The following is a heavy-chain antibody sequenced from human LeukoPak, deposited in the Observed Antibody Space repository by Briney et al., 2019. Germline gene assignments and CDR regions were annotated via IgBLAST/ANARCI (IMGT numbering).Heavy chain of an antibody. Sequence: ASVKVSCKASGHTLSDHYIHWVRQAPGQGLEWMGWINPNNGVSDYAQKFQGRVTMTRDTSTSTAFMDLSSLRSDDTAVYYCATETFDCWSQGTLVTVSS. CDR3: ATETFDC. V-gene: IGHV1-2*02. CDR1: GHTLSDHY. J-gene: IGHJ4*02. CDR2: INPNNGVS.